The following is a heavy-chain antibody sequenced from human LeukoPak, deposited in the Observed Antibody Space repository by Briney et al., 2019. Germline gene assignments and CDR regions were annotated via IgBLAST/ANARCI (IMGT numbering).Heavy chain of an antibody. D-gene: IGHD1-26*01. Sequence: GGSLRLSCAASGFTFSSYGMHWVRQAPGKGLEWVAFIRYDGSNKYYADSVKGQFTISRDNSKNTLYLQMNSLRAEDTAVYYCAKDKVGATIGFDYWGQGTLVTVSS. V-gene: IGHV3-30*02. CDR1: GFTFSSYG. CDR2: IRYDGSNK. CDR3: AKDKVGATIGFDY. J-gene: IGHJ4*02.